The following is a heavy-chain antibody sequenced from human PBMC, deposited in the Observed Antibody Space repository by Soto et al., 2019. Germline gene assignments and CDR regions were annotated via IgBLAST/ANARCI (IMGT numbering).Heavy chain of an antibody. Sequence: SETLSLTCTVSGGSISSGDYYWSWIRQPPGKGLEWIGYIYYSGSTYHNPSLKSRVTTSVDTSKNQFSLKLSSVTAADTAVYYCARVPGGLVVAATPFYGMDVWGQGTTVTVSS. CDR1: GGSISSGDYY. V-gene: IGHV4-30-4*01. J-gene: IGHJ6*02. D-gene: IGHD2-15*01. CDR3: ARVPGGLVVAATPFYGMDV. CDR2: IYYSGST.